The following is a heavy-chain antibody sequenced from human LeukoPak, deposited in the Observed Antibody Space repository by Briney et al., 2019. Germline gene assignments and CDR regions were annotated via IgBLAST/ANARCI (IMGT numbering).Heavy chain of an antibody. CDR3: ARDGSSGWYYPTYYYYYYMDV. V-gene: IGHV3-21*01. J-gene: IGHJ6*03. Sequence: GGSLRLSCEASGFNFNTYSMNWVRQAPGKGLEWVSSISSSNSYIYYADSMKGRFTISRDNAKNSLYLQMNSLRAEDTAVYYCARDGSSGWYYPTYYYYYYMDVWGKGTTVTVSS. D-gene: IGHD6-19*01. CDR1: GFNFNTYS. CDR2: ISSSNSYI.